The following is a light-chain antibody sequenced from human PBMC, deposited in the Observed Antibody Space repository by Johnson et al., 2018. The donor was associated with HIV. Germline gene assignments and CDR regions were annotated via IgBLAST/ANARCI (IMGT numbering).Light chain of an antibody. Sequence: QSVLTQPPSVSAAPGQKVTISCSGSSSNIGNNYVSWYQQIPGTAPKLLIYENNKRPSGIPDRFSGSKSGTSATLGITGLQTGDEADYYCGTWENSLSGYVFGTVTKVPV. CDR3: GTWENSLSGYV. V-gene: IGLV1-51*02. CDR2: ENN. CDR1: SSNIGNNY. J-gene: IGLJ1*01.